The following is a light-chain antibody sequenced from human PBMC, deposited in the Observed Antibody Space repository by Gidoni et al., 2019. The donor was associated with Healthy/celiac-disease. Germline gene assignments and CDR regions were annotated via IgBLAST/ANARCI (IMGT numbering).Light chain of an antibody. J-gene: IGLJ2*01. CDR1: SSNIGAGYD. V-gene: IGLV1-40*01. CDR3: QSYDSSLSGSI. CDR2: GNS. Sequence: SGQRVSISCTGSSSNIGAGYDVHWYQQLPGTAPKLLIYGNSNRPSGVPDRFSGSKSGTSASLAITGLQAEDEADYYCQSYDSSLSGSIFGGGTKLTVL.